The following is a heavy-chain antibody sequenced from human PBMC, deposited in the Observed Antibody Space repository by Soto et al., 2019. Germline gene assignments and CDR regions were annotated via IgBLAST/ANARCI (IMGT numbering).Heavy chain of an antibody. CDR3: AREGMVYATSSWFAP. D-gene: IGHD2-8*01. Sequence: LSLTCTVACGAISSGDDYWSWIRQPPGKGLEWIGYIYYSGSTYYNPSLKSRVTISVDTSKNQFSLKLSSVTAADTAVYYCAREGMVYATSSWFAPWGQATLVSVSS. CDR1: CGAISSGDDY. J-gene: IGHJ5*02. CDR2: IYYSGST. V-gene: IGHV4-30-4*01.